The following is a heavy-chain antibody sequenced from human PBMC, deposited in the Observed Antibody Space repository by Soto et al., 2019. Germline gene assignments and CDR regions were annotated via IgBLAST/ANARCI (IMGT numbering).Heavy chain of an antibody. CDR3: ASYRTLGC. D-gene: IGHD1-26*01. Sequence: EVQLVESGGGLVQPGGSLRLSCAASGFTLSNFWMSWVCQAPGKGLEWVASIKEDGSEKTYVDSVKGRFTISRDNAHNSLYLQMNRLRVDDAAVNYCASYRTLGCWGQGTPVIVSS. CDR1: GFTLSNFW. J-gene: IGHJ4*02. CDR2: IKEDGSEK. V-gene: IGHV3-7*03.